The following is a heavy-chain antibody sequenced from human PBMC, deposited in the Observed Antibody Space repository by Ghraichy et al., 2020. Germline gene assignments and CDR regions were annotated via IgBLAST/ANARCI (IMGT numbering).Heavy chain of an antibody. CDR1: GDSVSSNSAT. CDR3: AREVSGGSDL. J-gene: IGHJ4*02. V-gene: IGHV6-1*01. Sequence: SQTLSLTCVISGDSVSSNSATWGWIRQSPSRGLEWLGRTYYRSKWYSNYALSVKSRISIDPDTSKNQFSLQLNSVTPEDTAVYYCAREVSGGSDLWGQGTLVTVSS. CDR2: TYYRSKWYS. D-gene: IGHD2-15*01.